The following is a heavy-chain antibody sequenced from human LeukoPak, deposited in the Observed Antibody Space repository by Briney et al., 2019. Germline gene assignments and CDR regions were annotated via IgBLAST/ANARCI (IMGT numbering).Heavy chain of an antibody. CDR2: IYPGDSDT. CDR1: GYSFTSYW. J-gene: IGHJ3*02. D-gene: IGHD1-26*01. V-gene: IGHV5-51*01. CDR3: ARRSREDAFDI. Sequence: GESLKISCKGSGYSFTSYWIGWVRQMPGKGLEWMGIIYPGDSDTRYSPSFQGQVTISANKSISTAYLQWSSLRASDTAMYYCARRSREDAFDIWGQGTMVTVSS.